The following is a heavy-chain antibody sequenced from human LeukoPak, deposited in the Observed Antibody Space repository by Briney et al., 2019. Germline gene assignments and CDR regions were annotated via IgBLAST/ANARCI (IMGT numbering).Heavy chain of an antibody. J-gene: IGHJ5*02. V-gene: IGHV4-39*01. CDR2: IHYSGST. CDR3: ARHGVRQWLPNWFDP. Sequence: PSETLSLPCTVSGGSISSSNYYWGWIRQPPGKGLEGIVSIHYSGSTYYNPSLERRVTIYVDTSKNQCSLKLSSVTAADTAVYYCARHGVRQWLPNWFDPWGQGTLVTVSS. CDR1: GGSISSSNYY. D-gene: IGHD6-19*01.